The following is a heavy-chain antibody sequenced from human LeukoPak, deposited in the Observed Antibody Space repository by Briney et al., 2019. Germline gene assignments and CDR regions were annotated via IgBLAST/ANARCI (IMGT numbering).Heavy chain of an antibody. Sequence: SETLSLTCSVSGGITTTYYWGWVRQPPGKGLEWIGSLSHSEDTYFNPSLKSRVTISLDTSKSHFSLNLSTVTAADTAVYFCARARTYNHHPNWIDLWGQGVRVTVSS. CDR1: GGITTTYY. V-gene: IGHV4-38-2*02. J-gene: IGHJ5*02. CDR2: LSHSEDT. D-gene: IGHD5-24*01. CDR3: ARARTYNHHPNWIDL.